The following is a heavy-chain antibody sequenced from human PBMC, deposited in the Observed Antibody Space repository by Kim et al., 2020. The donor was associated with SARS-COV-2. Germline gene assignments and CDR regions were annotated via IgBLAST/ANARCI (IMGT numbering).Heavy chain of an antibody. D-gene: IGHD3-10*01. V-gene: IGHV3-13*04. CDR1: GFTFSSYD. J-gene: IGHJ6*01. CDR3: ARRASITIVRGHPYYYYG. CDR2: IGTAGDT. Sequence: GGSLRLSCAASGFTFSSYDMHWVRQATGKGLEWVSAIGTAGDTYYPGSVKGRFTLSRENAKNSLFLQMNSLRAGDTAVYYCARRASITIVRGHPYYYYG.